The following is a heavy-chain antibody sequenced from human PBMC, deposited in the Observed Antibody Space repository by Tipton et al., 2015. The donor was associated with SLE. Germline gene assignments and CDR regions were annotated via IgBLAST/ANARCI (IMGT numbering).Heavy chain of an antibody. CDR2: FYYSGST. V-gene: IGHV4-31*09. CDR1: GVSISSVGHN. CDR3: AEAHLWGSYRYVSDI. D-gene: IGHD3-16*02. J-gene: IGHJ3*02. Sequence: LRLSCTVSGVSISSVGHNWSWLRQLPGKGLEWIGYFYYSGSTEYNPSLKSRVTISADKSKNQFYLKLSTAAAADMAVYCCAEAHLWGSYRYVSDIWGNGAKVTVSS.